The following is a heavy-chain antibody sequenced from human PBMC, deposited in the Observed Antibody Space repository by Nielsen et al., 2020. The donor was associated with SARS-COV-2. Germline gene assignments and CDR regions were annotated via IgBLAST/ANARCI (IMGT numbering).Heavy chain of an antibody. D-gene: IGHD2-21*01. V-gene: IGHV3-30*03. CDR3: ARDYSSSRGAFDI. J-gene: IGHJ3*02. CDR2: ISYDGSNK. Sequence: GESLKISCAASGFTFSSYGMHWVRQAPGKGLEWVAVISYDGSNKYYADSVKGRFTISRDNSKNTLYLQMNSLRAEDTAVYYCARDYSSSRGAFDIWGQGTMVTVSS. CDR1: GFTFSSYG.